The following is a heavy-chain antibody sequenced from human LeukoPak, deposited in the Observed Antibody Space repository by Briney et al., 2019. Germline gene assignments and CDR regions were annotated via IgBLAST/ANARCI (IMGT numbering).Heavy chain of an antibody. CDR2: IKSKTDGGTT. CDR3: TTGPRYCSGGSCPGLIDY. D-gene: IGHD2-15*01. J-gene: IGHJ4*02. V-gene: IGHV3-15*01. CDR1: GFTFSNAW. Sequence: GGSLRLSCAASGFTFSNAWISWVRQAPGKGLEWVGRIKSKTDGGTTDYAAPVKGRFTISRDDSKNTLYLQMNSLKTEDTAVYYCTTGPRYCSGGSCPGLIDYWGQGTLVTVSS.